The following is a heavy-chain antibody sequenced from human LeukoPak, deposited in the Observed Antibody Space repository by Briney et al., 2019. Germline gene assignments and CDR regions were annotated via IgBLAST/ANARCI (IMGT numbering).Heavy chain of an antibody. Sequence: GGSLRLSCAASGFTVSSNYMSWVRQAPGKGLEWVSVIYNSGGTYYADSVKGRFTISRDNSKNTLYLQMNSLRAEDTAVYYCARDVRYCSGSSCSSWGPGTLVTVSS. D-gene: IGHD2-15*01. J-gene: IGHJ4*02. V-gene: IGHV3-53*01. CDR2: IYNSGGT. CDR1: GFTVSSNY. CDR3: ARDVRYCSGSSCSS.